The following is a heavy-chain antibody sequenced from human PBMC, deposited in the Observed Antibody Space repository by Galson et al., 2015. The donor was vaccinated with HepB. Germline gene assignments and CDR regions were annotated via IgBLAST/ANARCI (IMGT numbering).Heavy chain of an antibody. J-gene: IGHJ3*02. CDR3: ARPAIAPAVPAAIPYAFDI. D-gene: IGHD2-2*02. CDR1: GGSISSGSYY. CDR2: IYTSGST. Sequence: TLSLTCTVSGGSISSGSYYWSWIRQPAGKGLEWIGRIYTSGSTNYNPSLKSRVTMSVDASKNQFSLKLSSVTAADTAVYYWARPAIAPAVPAAIPYAFDIWGQGTMVTVSS. V-gene: IGHV4-61*02.